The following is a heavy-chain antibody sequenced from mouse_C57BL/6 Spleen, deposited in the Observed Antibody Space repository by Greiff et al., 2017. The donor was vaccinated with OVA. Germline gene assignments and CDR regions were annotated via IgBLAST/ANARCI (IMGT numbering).Heavy chain of an antibody. CDR1: GYTFTDYN. Sequence: VQLKQSGPELVKPGASVKMSCKASGYTFTDYNMHWVKQSHGKSLEWIGYINPNNGGTSYNQKFKGKATLTVNKSSSTAYMELRSLTSEDSAVYYCARDYYGSSWRFAYWGQGTLVTVSA. CDR2: INPNNGGT. V-gene: IGHV1-22*01. D-gene: IGHD1-1*01. CDR3: ARDYYGSSWRFAY. J-gene: IGHJ3*01.